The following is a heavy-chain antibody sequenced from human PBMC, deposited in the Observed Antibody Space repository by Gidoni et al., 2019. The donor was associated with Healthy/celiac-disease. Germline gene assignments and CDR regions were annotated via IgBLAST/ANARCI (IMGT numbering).Heavy chain of an antibody. J-gene: IGHJ6*02. CDR2: ISYDGSNK. CDR1: GFTFSSYA. CDR3: ARGGKWLETYYYYYGMDV. D-gene: IGHD6-19*01. Sequence: QVQLVESGGGVVQPGRSLRLSCAASGFTFSSYAMHWVRQAPGKGLEWVAVISYDGSNKYYADSVKGRFTISRDNSKNTLYLQMNSLRAEDTAVYYCARGGKWLETYYYYYGMDVWGQGTTVTVSS. V-gene: IGHV3-30-3*01.